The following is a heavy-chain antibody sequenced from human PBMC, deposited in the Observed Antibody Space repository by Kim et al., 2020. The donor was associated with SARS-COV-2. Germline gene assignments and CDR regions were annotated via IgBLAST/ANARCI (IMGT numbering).Heavy chain of an antibody. CDR3: ARGTGYYGSGLFDP. J-gene: IGHJ5*02. V-gene: IGHV4-61*02. D-gene: IGHD3-10*01. CDR1: GGSISSGSYY. Sequence: SETLSLTCTVSGGSISSGSYYWSWIRQPAGKGLEWIGRIYTSGSTNYNPSLKSRVTISVDTSKNQFSLKLSSVTAADTAVYYCARGTGYYGSGLFDPWGQGTLVTVSS. CDR2: IYTSGST.